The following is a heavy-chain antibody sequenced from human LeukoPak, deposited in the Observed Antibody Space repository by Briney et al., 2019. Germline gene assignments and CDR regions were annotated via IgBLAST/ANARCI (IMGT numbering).Heavy chain of an antibody. CDR2: IYHSGST. CDR3: ASRRIVVVITTYFDY. D-gene: IGHD3-22*01. Sequence: SETLSLTCAVSGGSISSSNWWSWVHQPLGKGLEWIGEIYHSGSTNYNPSLKSRVTISVDKSKNQFSLKLSSVTAADTAVYYCASRRIVVVITTYFDYWGQGTLVTVSS. V-gene: IGHV4-4*02. J-gene: IGHJ4*02. CDR1: GGSISSSNW.